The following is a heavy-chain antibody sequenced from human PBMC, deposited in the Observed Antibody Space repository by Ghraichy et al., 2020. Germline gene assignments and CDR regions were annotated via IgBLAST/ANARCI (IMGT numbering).Heavy chain of an antibody. CDR3: ARPCYDYIWGSSSAY. CDR1: GFTLTTYR. CDR2: IKPDGSEQ. V-gene: IGHV3-7*01. D-gene: IGHD3-16*01. J-gene: IGHJ4*02. Sequence: GGSLRLSCATSGFTLTTYRMTWVRQAPGKGLEWVATIKPDGSEQYYVDSAKGRFTVSRDNAKNSLYLQMNSLSPEDTAVYYCARPCYDYIWGSSSAYWGQGTLVTVSS.